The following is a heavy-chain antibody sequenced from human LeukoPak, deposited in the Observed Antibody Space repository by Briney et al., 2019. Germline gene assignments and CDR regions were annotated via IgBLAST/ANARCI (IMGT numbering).Heavy chain of an antibody. V-gene: IGHV4-61*02. CDR1: GGSISSGSYY. J-gene: IGHJ3*02. CDR2: IYTSGST. Sequence: SETLSLTCTVSGGSISSGSYYWSWIRQPAGKGLEWIGRIYTSGSTNYNPSLKSRVTMSVDTSKNQFSLKLSSVTAADTAVYCCARSHAFDIWGQGTMVTVSS. CDR3: ARSHAFDI.